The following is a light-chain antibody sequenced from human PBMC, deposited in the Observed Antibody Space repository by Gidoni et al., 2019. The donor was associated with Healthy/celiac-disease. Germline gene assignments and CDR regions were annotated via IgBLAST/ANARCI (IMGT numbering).Light chain of an antibody. J-gene: IGKJ4*01. CDR1: QTVSANF. V-gene: IGKV3-20*01. Sequence: EIVLTQFQGTLSVSPGERATLFCRATQTVSANFLAWYQQKPGQPPTLLIYDASRRATGVPDRFSGSGSGTDFSLTINRLQTEDSALYYCQQYGAPPLTFGGXTRVEI. CDR2: DAS. CDR3: QQYGAPPLT.